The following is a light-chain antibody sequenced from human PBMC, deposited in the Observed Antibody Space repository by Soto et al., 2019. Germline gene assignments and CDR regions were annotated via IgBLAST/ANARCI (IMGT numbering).Light chain of an antibody. CDR3: QQYYHWPT. CDR2: GAS. J-gene: IGKJ3*01. Sequence: EVVMTQSPATLSVSPGERATLSCRASENIIVHLAWYQHKPGQSPRLLIYGASTRATGIPARFSGSGSGTEFTLTISNFQSEDFAVYFCQQYYHWPTFGPGTKVDLK. CDR1: ENIIVH. V-gene: IGKV3-15*01.